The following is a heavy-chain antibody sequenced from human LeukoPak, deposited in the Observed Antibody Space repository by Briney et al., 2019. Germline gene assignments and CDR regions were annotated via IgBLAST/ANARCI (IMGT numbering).Heavy chain of an antibody. CDR1: GGSISSGSYY. D-gene: IGHD4-17*01. CDR2: IYSSGST. V-gene: IGHV4-61*02. CDR3: ARRRGGDYGMYYYNYMDV. J-gene: IGHJ6*03. Sequence: PSETLSLTCTVSGGSISSGSYYWSWIRQPAGKGLEWIGRIYSSGSTNYNPSLKSRVTISLDTSKNQFSLKLSSVTAADTAVYYCARRRGGDYGMYYYNYMDVWGKGTTVTVSS.